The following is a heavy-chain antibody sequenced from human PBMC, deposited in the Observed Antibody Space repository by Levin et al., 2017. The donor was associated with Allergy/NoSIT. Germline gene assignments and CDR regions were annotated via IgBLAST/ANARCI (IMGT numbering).Heavy chain of an antibody. J-gene: IGHJ4*02. Sequence: GGSLRLSCAASGFTFSSYGMHWVRQAPGKGLEWVAVISYDGSNKNYADSVKGRFTISRDNSKNTLYLQMNSLRAEDTAVYYCAKDWSDILTGYPPGGYWGQGTLVTVSS. V-gene: IGHV3-30*18. CDR1: GFTFSSYG. D-gene: IGHD3-9*01. CDR3: AKDWSDILTGYPPGGY. CDR2: ISYDGSNK.